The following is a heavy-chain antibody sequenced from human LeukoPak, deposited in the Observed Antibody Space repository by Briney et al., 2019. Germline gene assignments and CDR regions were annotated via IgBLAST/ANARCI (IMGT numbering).Heavy chain of an antibody. CDR1: GGSISSYY. Sequence: KPSETLSLTCTVSGGSISSYYWSWIRQPPGKGLEWIGYIYYSGSTNYNPSLKSRVTISVDTSKNQFSLKLSSVTAADTAVYYCARGGQQLVRGCFQHWGQGTLVTVSS. V-gene: IGHV4-59*08. CDR2: IYYSGST. D-gene: IGHD6-13*01. CDR3: ARGGQQLVRGCFQH. J-gene: IGHJ1*01.